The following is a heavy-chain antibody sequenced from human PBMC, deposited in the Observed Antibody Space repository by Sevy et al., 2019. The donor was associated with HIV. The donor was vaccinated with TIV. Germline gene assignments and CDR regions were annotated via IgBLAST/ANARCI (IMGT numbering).Heavy chain of an antibody. D-gene: IGHD3-10*01. CDR2: ISYDGSNK. V-gene: IGHV3-30*04. CDR1: GFTFSSYA. Sequence: GGSLRLSCAASGFTFSSYAMHWVRQAPGKGLEWVAVISYDGSNKYYADSVKGRFTISRDNSKNTLYLQMNSLRAEDTAVYYCARALGFGELPHYYGMDVWGQGTTVTVSS. CDR3: ARALGFGELPHYYGMDV. J-gene: IGHJ6*02.